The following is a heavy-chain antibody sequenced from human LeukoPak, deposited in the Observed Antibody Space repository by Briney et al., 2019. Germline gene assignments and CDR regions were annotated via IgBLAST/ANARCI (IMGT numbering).Heavy chain of an antibody. Sequence: GGSLRLSCAASGFTFSSYEMNWVRQAPGKGLEWVSYISSSGSTIYYADSVKGRFTISRDNAKNSLYLQMNSLRVEDTAVYYCAKDLLRGSSWSTYFFDYWGQGTLVTVSS. V-gene: IGHV3-48*03. J-gene: IGHJ4*02. D-gene: IGHD6-13*01. CDR1: GFTFSSYE. CDR3: AKDLLRGSSWSTYFFDY. CDR2: ISSSGSTI.